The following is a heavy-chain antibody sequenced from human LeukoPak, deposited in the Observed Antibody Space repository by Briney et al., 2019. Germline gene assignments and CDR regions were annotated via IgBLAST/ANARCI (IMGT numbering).Heavy chain of an antibody. CDR1: GYSFTTYD. Sequence: ASVKVSCKASGYSFTTYDINWVRQATGQGLEWMGWMDPNSGNTGYAQKFQGRVTMTGNTSISTAYMELSSLRSEDTAVYYCAREFRVVTPTQGDDYWGQGTLLTVSS. D-gene: IGHD2-21*02. V-gene: IGHV1-8*01. CDR3: AREFRVVTPTQGDDY. CDR2: MDPNSGNT. J-gene: IGHJ4*02.